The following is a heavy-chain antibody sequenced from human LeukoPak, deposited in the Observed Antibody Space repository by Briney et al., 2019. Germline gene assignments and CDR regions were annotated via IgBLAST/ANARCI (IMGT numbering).Heavy chain of an antibody. CDR1: GFSFNTYW. J-gene: IGHJ6*04. Sequence: GGSLRLSCAASGFSFNTYWMTWVRQAPGKGLEWVANVNQGGSETYYVDSVKGRFIISRDNAKNSMYLQMNSLRAEDTAVYYCAELGITMIGGVWGKGTTVTISS. CDR3: AELGITMIGGV. D-gene: IGHD3-10*02. CDR2: VNQGGSET. V-gene: IGHV3-7*01.